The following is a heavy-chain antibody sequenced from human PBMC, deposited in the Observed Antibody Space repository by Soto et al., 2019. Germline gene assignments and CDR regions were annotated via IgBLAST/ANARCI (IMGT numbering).Heavy chain of an antibody. CDR3: ARNQTSIAARPVHRRGYYYYYGMDV. D-gene: IGHD6-6*01. Sequence: SVKVSCKASGGTFSSYSISWVRQAPGQWLEWMGGIIPIFCRSNYAQKFQVRVTITADESTSTAYMELSSLRSEDTAGYYCARNQTSIAARPVHRRGYYYYYGMDVWRQGTTVTVSS. J-gene: IGHJ6*02. V-gene: IGHV1-69*13. CDR1: GGTFSSYS. CDR2: IIPIFCRS.